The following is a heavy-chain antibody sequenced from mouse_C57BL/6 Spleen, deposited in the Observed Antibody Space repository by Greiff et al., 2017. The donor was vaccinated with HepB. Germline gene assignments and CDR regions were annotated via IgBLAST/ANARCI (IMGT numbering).Heavy chain of an antibody. CDR3: AREGYDYAYFDY. D-gene: IGHD2-4*01. CDR2: ISYDGSN. Sequence: EVKLVEPGPGLVKPSQSLSLTCSVTGYSITSGYYWNWIRQFPGNKLEWMGYISYDGSNNYNPSLKNRISIARDTSKNQFFLKLNSVTTEDTATCYCAREGYDYAYFDYWGQGTTLTVSS. V-gene: IGHV3-6*01. CDR1: GYSITSGYY. J-gene: IGHJ2*01.